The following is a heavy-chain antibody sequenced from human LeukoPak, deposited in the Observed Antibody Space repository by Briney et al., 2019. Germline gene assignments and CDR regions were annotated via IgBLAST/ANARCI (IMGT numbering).Heavy chain of an antibody. Sequence: SVNVSCKASGGTFSSYAISWVRQAPGQGLEWMGGIIPIFGTANYAQKFQGRVTITADESTSTAYMELSSLRSEDTAVYYCARGSGADYYDSSGYYRYWGQGTLVTVPS. CDR3: ARGSGADYYDSSGYYRY. CDR1: GGTFSSYA. V-gene: IGHV1-69*13. J-gene: IGHJ4*02. D-gene: IGHD3-22*01. CDR2: IIPIFGTA.